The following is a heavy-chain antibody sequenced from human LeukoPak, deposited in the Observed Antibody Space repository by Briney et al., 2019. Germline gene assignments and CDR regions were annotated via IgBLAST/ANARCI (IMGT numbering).Heavy chain of an antibody. J-gene: IGHJ5*02. CDR1: GGSISSYY. V-gene: IGHV4-4*09. Sequence: SETLSLTCTVSGGSISSYYWSWIRQPPGKGLEWIGYIYTSGGTNYNPSLKSRVTISVDTSKNQFSLKLNSVTAADTAVYYCASHYGSGSNNWLDPWGQGTLVTVSS. CDR2: IYTSGGT. D-gene: IGHD3-10*01. CDR3: ASHYGSGSNNWLDP.